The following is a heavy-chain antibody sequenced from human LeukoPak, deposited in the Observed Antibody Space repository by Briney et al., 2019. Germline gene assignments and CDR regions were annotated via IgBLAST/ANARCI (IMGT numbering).Heavy chain of an antibody. CDR2: IDSDGSYT. Sequence: GGSLRLSCAASGFTFSNYWMHRVRQAPGKGLVWVSRIDSDGSYTSYADSVKGRFTISRDNAKNTLYLQMNSLRAEDTAVYYCGSVFEYWGQGTLVTVSS. J-gene: IGHJ4*02. V-gene: IGHV3-74*01. CDR1: GFTFSNYW. CDR3: GSVFEY.